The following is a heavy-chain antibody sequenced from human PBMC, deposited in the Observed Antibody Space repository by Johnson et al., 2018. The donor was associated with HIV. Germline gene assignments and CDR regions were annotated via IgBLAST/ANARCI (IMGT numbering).Heavy chain of an antibody. Sequence: VQLVESGGGLVQPGGSLRLSYAASGFTVSGNYMSWVRQAPGKGLEWVSIIYSGGSTYYADSVKGRFTISRDNSKNTLYLQMNSLRAEDTAVYYCARDGGIAATDAFDIWGQGTMVTVSS. J-gene: IGHJ3*02. CDR2: IYSGGST. D-gene: IGHD6-13*01. CDR1: GFTVSGNY. CDR3: ARDGGIAATDAFDI. V-gene: IGHV3-66*02.